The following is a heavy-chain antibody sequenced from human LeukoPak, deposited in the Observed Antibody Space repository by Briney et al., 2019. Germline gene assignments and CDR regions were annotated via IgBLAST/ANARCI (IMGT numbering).Heavy chain of an antibody. Sequence: PSETLSLTCTVSGGSISSSSYYWGWIRQSPGKGLEWIGSISHRGSTYYNPSLKSRVTISKDTSKNQFSPKLSPVTAADAAVYYCARSFDFWSGYYVGAFDIWGQGTMVTVSS. D-gene: IGHD3-3*01. CDR1: GGSISSSSYY. J-gene: IGHJ3*02. V-gene: IGHV4-39*07. CDR3: ARSFDFWSGYYVGAFDI. CDR2: ISHRGST.